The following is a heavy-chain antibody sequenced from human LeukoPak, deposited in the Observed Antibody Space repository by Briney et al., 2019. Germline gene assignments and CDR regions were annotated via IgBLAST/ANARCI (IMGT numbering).Heavy chain of an antibody. Sequence: SETLSLTRTVPGGSISSGGYYWSWISQHPGKGLEWIGYIYYSGSTYYIPSLNSRVTIPVDRYKNEFSLKLSSVTAADTAVYYCARVATIADYYYYYMDVWGKGTTVSVSS. V-gene: IGHV4-31*03. J-gene: IGHJ6*03. CDR3: ARVATIADYYYYYMDV. CDR1: GGSISSGGYY. D-gene: IGHD5-24*01. CDR2: IYYSGST.